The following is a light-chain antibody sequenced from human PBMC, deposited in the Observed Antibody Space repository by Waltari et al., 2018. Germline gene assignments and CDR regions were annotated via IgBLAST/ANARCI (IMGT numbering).Light chain of an antibody. Sequence: DIQMTQSPASLSASIGDRVTITCQASQDISKYLNWYQQKPGKAPKLLISDTSNLEVGVPSRFSGSGFGTDFTLTITNLQPEDSATYYCQQYDNLPRFTFGPGTKVEI. CDR1: QDISKY. V-gene: IGKV1-33*01. CDR2: DTS. J-gene: IGKJ3*01. CDR3: QQYDNLPRFT.